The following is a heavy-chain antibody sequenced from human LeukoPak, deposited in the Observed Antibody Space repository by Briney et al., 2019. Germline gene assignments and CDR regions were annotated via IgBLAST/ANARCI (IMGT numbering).Heavy chain of an antibody. CDR1: GFTFSTFP. J-gene: IGHJ6*03. D-gene: IGHD6-6*01. Sequence: PGGSLRLSCEASGFTFSTFPMHWVRQTPDKRLEWVADISDDGRDIYYADSVKGRFTISRDNSKNTLYLQMNSLSPEDTALFYCARVGRVSIYPSYMDVWGKGTTVTVSS. CDR2: ISDDGRDI. V-gene: IGHV3-30*04. CDR3: ARVGRVSIYPSYMDV.